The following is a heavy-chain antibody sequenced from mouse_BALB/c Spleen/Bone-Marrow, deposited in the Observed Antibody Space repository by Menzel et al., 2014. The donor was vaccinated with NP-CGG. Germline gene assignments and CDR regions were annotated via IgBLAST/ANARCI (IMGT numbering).Heavy chain of an antibody. CDR2: ISNGGGST. V-gene: IGHV5-12-2*01. D-gene: IGHD1-1*01. Sequence: EVKLVESWGGLVQPGGSLKLSCAASGFTFSSYTMSWVRQTPEKRLEWVAYISNGGGSTYYPDTVKGRFTISRDNAKNTLYLQMSSLKSEDTAMYYCARHGYYGSRAMDYWGQGTSVTVSS. CDR3: ARHGYYGSRAMDY. CDR1: GFTFSSYT. J-gene: IGHJ4*01.